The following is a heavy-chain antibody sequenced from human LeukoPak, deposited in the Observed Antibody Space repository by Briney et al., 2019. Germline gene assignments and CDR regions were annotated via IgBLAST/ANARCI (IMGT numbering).Heavy chain of an antibody. V-gene: IGHV3-30-3*01. CDR1: GFTFSSYA. Sequence: RRSLRLSCAASGFTFSSYAMHWVHQAPGKGLEWVAVISYDGSNKYYADSVKGRFTISRDNSKNTLYLQMNSLRAEDTAVYYCAREYGSGREFDYWGQGTLVTVSS. D-gene: IGHD3-10*01. J-gene: IGHJ4*02. CDR3: AREYGSGREFDY. CDR2: ISYDGSNK.